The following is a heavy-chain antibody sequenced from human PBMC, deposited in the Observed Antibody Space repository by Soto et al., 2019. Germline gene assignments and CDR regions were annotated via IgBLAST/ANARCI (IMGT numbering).Heavy chain of an antibody. CDR1: AFIFDGYG. V-gene: IGHV3-33*01. J-gene: IGHJ4*02. CDR3: ARGGVGGTVYFGYFDY. CDR2: LRHDGSDI. Sequence: QVQLVESGGGVVQPGRSLRLSCAASAFIFDGYGMHWVRQAPGKGPEWVAVLRHDGSDIHYADSVRGRFTISRDNSDKMVYLQMNNLRAEDTAVYYCARGGVGGTVYFGYFDYWGQGTLVTVSS. D-gene: IGHD1-26*01.